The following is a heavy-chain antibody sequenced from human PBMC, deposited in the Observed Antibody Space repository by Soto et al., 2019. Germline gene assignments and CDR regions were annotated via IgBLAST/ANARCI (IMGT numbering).Heavy chain of an antibody. V-gene: IGHV4-31*03. J-gene: IGHJ6*02. CDR2: IYYSGST. Sequence: PSETLSLTCTVSGGSISSGGYYWSWIRQHPGKGLEWIGYIYYSGSTYYNPSLKSRVTISVDTSKNQFSLKLSSVTAADTAVYYCASGSIWGAPMDVWGQGTTVTVSS. D-gene: IGHD3-16*01. CDR3: ASGSIWGAPMDV. CDR1: GGSISSGGYY.